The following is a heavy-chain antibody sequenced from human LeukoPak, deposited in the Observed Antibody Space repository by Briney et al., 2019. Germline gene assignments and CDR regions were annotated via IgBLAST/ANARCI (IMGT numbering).Heavy chain of an antibody. V-gene: IGHV4-34*01. CDR3: ARSDSSGSPSDY. D-gene: IGHD6-19*01. CDR2: INHSGST. Sequence: SETLSITCAVYGGSFSGYYWSWIRQPPGKGLEWIGEINHSGSTNYNPSLKSRVTISVDTSKNQFSLKLSSVTAADTAVYYCARSDSSGSPSDYWGQGTLVTVSS. CDR1: GGSFSGYY. J-gene: IGHJ4*02.